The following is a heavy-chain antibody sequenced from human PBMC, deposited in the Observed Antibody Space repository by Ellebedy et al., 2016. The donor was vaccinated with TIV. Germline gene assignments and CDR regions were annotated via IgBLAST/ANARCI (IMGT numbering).Heavy chain of an antibody. CDR3: VRPVYRYCSSTSCPESLHYYMDV. J-gene: IGHJ6*03. D-gene: IGHD2-2*01. CDR2: ISGSGGST. V-gene: IGHV3-23*01. CDR1: GFTFSSYA. Sequence: GESLKISXAASGFTFSSYAMSWVRQAPGKGLEWVSAISGSGGSTYYADSVKGRFTISRDNSKNTLYLQMNSLRAEDTAVYYCVRPVYRYCSSTSCPESLHYYMDVWGKGTTVTVSS.